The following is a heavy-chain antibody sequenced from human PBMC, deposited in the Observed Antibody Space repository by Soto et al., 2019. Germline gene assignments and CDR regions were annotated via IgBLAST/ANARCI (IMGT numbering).Heavy chain of an antibody. D-gene: IGHD1-7*01. V-gene: IGHV3-30*18. CDR3: AKDSGITGTRGHFDY. J-gene: IGHJ4*02. CDR2: ISYNGSNK. Sequence: QVQLVESGGGVVQPGRSLRLSCAASGFTFSSYGMHWVRQAPGKGLEWVAVISYNGSNKYYADSVKGRFTISRDNSKNTLYLKMNSLRAEDTGVYYCAKDSGITGTRGHFDYWGQGTLVTVSS. CDR1: GFTFSSYG.